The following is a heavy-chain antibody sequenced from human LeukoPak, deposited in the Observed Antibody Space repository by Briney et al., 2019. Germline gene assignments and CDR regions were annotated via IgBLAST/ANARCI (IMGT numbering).Heavy chain of an antibody. CDR3: ARDPLTAMVGYADY. V-gene: IGHV1-18*01. D-gene: IGHD5-18*01. J-gene: IGHJ4*02. CDR2: INTYKGNI. Sequence: GASVKVSCKASGYIFTTYGISWVRQAPGQGLEWMGWINTYKGNIDYAQKLQGRVTMTTDTSTSTAYMELRSLRSDDTAVYYCARDPLTAMVGYADYWGQGTLVTVSS. CDR1: GYIFTTYG.